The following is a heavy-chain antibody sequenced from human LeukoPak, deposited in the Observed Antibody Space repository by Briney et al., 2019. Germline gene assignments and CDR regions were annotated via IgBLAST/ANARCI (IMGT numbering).Heavy chain of an antibody. V-gene: IGHV4-61*05. CDR3: ARQVTTRHVLYFQH. Sequence: PSETLSLTCIVSGGSISSSSYYWSWIRQPPGKGLEWIGYIYYSGSTNYNPSLKSRVTISVDTSKNQFSLKLSSVTAADTAVYYCARQVTTRHVLYFQHWGQGTLVTVSS. CDR1: GGSISSSSYY. D-gene: IGHD4-17*01. J-gene: IGHJ1*01. CDR2: IYYSGST.